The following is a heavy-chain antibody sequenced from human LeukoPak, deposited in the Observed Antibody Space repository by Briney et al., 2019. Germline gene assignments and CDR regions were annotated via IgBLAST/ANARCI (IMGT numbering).Heavy chain of an antibody. CDR1: GGSISSGSYY. CDR3: ARDPSLGGGVGY. Sequence: PSQTLSLTCTVSGGSISSGSYYWSWIRQPAGKGLEWIGRIYTSGSTNYNPSLKSRVTISVDTSKNQFSLKLSSVTAADTAVYYSARDPSLGGGVGYWGQGTLVTVSS. V-gene: IGHV4-61*02. CDR2: IYTSGST. J-gene: IGHJ4*02. D-gene: IGHD2-15*01.